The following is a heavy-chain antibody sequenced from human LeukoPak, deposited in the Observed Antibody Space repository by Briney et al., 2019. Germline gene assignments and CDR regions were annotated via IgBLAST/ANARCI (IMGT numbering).Heavy chain of an antibody. CDR1: GFTFSNYG. CDR2: ISSSSSYI. CDR3: ARSVGAIAFDY. D-gene: IGHD1-26*01. J-gene: IGHJ4*02. Sequence: GGSLRLSCAASGFTFSNYGMHWVRQAPGKGLEWVSSISSSSSYIYYADSVKGRFTISRDNAKNSLYLQMNSLRAEDTAVYYCARSVGAIAFDYWGQGTLVTVSS. V-gene: IGHV3-21*01.